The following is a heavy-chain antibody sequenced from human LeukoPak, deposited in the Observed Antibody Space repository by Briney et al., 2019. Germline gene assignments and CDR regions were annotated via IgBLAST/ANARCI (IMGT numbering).Heavy chain of an antibody. Sequence: SETLSLTCTVSGGSISSYYWSWIRQPPGKGLEWIGYIYYSGSTNYNPSLKSRVTISVDTSKNQFSLKLSSVTAADTAVYYCARAAPSSPAYYYMDVWGKGTTVTVSS. CDR3: ARAAPSSPAYYYMDV. CDR1: GGSISSYY. V-gene: IGHV4-59*01. J-gene: IGHJ6*03. CDR2: IYYSGST.